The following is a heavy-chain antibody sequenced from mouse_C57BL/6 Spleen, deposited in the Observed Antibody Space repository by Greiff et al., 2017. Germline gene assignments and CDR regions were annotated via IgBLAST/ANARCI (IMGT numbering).Heavy chain of an antibody. CDR1: GYTFTSYW. CDR2: IDPSDSYT. CDR3: ARRGSLSY. J-gene: IGHJ2*01. V-gene: IGHV1-69*01. Sequence: QVQLQQPGAELVMPGASVKLSCKASGYTFTSYWMHWVKQRPGQGLEWIGEIDPSDSYTNYNQKFKGKSTLAVDKSSSTAYMQLSSLTSEDSAVYYCARRGSLSYWGQGTTLTVSS.